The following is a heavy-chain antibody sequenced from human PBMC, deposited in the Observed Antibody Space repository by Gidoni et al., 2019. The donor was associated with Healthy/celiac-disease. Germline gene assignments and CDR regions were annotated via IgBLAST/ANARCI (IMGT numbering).Heavy chain of an antibody. CDR3: ARGRKQLVLNWFDP. Sequence: EVQLVESGGGLVPPGGSLRLSCAASGFPFGSYEMNWVRQAPGKGLEWVSYISSSGSTIYYADSVKGRFTISRDNAKNSLYLQMNSLRAEDTAVYYCARGRKQLVLNWFDPWGQGTLVTVSS. V-gene: IGHV3-48*03. D-gene: IGHD6-13*01. J-gene: IGHJ5*02. CDR1: GFPFGSYE. CDR2: ISSSGSTI.